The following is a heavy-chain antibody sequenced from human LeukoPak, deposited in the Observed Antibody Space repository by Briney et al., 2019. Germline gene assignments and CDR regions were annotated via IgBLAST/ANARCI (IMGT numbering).Heavy chain of an antibody. Sequence: GGSLRLSCAASGFTFSSYWMSWVRQAPGKGLEWVANIKQDGSEKYYVDSVKGRFTISRDNAKNSLYLQMNSLRAEDTAVYYCARDLPHYDFWSGYPYFDYWGQGTLVTVSS. CDR3: ARDLPHYDFWSGYPYFDY. CDR2: IKQDGSEK. J-gene: IGHJ4*02. V-gene: IGHV3-7*01. CDR1: GFTFSSYW. D-gene: IGHD3-3*01.